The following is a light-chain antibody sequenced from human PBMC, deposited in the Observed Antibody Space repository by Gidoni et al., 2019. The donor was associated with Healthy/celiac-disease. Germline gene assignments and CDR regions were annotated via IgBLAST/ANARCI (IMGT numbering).Light chain of an antibody. CDR2: AAS. J-gene: IGKJ2*01. CDR3: QQLNSYA. CDR1: QDISSY. Sequence: DIQLNQSPSFLSASGGDRVTITCRASQDISSYLAWYQQKPGKAPELLIYAASNLQSGVPSRFSGRGSGTDFTLTICSLQPADFATYSCQQLNSYAFGQGTKVDIK. V-gene: IGKV1-9*01.